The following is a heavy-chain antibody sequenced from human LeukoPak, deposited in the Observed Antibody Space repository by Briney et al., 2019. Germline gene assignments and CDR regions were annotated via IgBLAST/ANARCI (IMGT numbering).Heavy chain of an antibody. CDR2: IYHSGST. CDR1: GGSISSGGYS. V-gene: IGHV4-30-2*01. D-gene: IGHD3-9*01. J-gene: IGHJ3*02. CDR3: ARAYYDILTGYHFGI. Sequence: SQTLSLTCAASGGSISSGGYSWIWLRQPPGKGLEWIGYIYHSGSTYYNPSLKSRVTISVDRSKNQFSLKLSSVTAADTAVYYCARAYYDILTGYHFGIWGQGTMVTVSS.